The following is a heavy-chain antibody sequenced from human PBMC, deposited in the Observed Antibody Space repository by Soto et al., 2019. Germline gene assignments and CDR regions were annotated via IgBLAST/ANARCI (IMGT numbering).Heavy chain of an antibody. D-gene: IGHD6-13*01. V-gene: IGHV4-4*07. J-gene: IGHJ5*02. CDR3: ARGGDYSSSWYSSPWCDP. Sequence: SETLSLTCTFSCGSIISYYWSWIRQPAGKGLEWIGRIYTSGSTNYNPSLKSRVTMSVDTSKNQFSLKLSSVTAADTAVYYCARGGDYSSSWYSSPWCDPWGQGTLVTVSS. CDR1: CGSIISYY. CDR2: IYTSGST.